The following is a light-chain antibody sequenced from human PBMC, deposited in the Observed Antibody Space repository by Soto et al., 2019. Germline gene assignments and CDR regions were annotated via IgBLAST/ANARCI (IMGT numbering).Light chain of an antibody. CDR1: SSDVGAYDY. Sequence: QSALTQPASVSGSPGQSIAISCTGTSSDVGAYDYVSWYQQHAGKAPKLMIYDVNNRPSGVSNRFSGSKSGNTASLTISGLQAEDEADYYCSSYTISSTPLYVFGTGTKATVL. J-gene: IGLJ1*01. CDR3: SSYTISSTPLYV. V-gene: IGLV2-14*01. CDR2: DVN.